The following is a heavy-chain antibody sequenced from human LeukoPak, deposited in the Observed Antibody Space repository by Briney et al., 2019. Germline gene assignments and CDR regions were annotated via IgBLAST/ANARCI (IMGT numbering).Heavy chain of an antibody. CDR3: AKDNWGLDY. V-gene: IGHV3-33*06. CDR1: GFTFSSYG. D-gene: IGHD7-27*01. CDR2: IWYDGSNK. J-gene: IGHJ4*02. Sequence: GRSLRLSCAASGFTFSSYGMHRVRQAPGKGLEWVAVIWYDGSNKYYADSVKGRFTISRDNSKNTLYLQMNSLRAEDTAVYYCAKDNWGLDYWGQGTLVTVSS.